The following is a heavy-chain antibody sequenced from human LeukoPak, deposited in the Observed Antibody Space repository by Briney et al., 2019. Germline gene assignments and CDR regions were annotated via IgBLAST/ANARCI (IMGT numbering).Heavy chain of an antibody. CDR1: GYTFTTYY. Sequence: SSVKVSCKASGYTFTTYYMQWVRQAPGQGLEWMGIITPWGGSTSYAQKFQGRVTMTRDTSTSTVYMEQSSLRSEDTAVYYCARDGEVASSYGYYYYYMDVWGKGTTVTVSS. CDR2: ITPWGGST. V-gene: IGHV1-46*01. D-gene: IGHD5-18*01. CDR3: ARDGEVASSYGYYYYYMDV. J-gene: IGHJ6*03.